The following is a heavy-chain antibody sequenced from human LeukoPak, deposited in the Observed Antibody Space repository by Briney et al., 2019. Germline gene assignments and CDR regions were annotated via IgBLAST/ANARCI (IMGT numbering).Heavy chain of an antibody. V-gene: IGHV3-15*01. J-gene: IGHJ5*02. Sequence: GGSLRLSWAASGFTFSNAWMSWVRQAPGKGREWVGRIISKTDGGTTDYAAPVKGRFTISRDDSKNTLYLQMNSLKTEDTAVYYCTTLYRLDPWGQGTLVTVSS. CDR3: TTLYRLDP. CDR1: GFTFSNAW. CDR2: IISKTDGGTT. D-gene: IGHD1-14*01.